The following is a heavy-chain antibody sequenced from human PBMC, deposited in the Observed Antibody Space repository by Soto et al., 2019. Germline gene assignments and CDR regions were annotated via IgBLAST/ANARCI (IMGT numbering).Heavy chain of an antibody. Sequence: KTSETLSLTCAVYGGSFSGYYWSWIRQPPGKGLEWIGEINHSGSTNYNPSLKSRVTISVDTSKNQFSLKLSSVTAADTAVYYCARVPRQYYYGSVNYYGMDVWGQGTTVTVSS. CDR2: INHSGST. CDR1: GGSFSGYY. J-gene: IGHJ6*02. V-gene: IGHV4-34*01. D-gene: IGHD3-10*01. CDR3: ARVPRQYYYGSVNYYGMDV.